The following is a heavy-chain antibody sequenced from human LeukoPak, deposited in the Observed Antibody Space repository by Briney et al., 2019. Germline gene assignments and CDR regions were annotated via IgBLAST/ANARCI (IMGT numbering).Heavy chain of an antibody. CDR2: IWYDGSNK. J-gene: IGHJ5*02. CDR1: GLTFSSYG. V-gene: IGHV3-33*01. D-gene: IGHD3-9*01. CDR3: ARDRPYYDILTGYPNWFDP. Sequence: PGGSLRLSCAASGLTFSSYGMHWVRQAPGKGLEWVAVIWYDGSNKYYADSVKGRFTISRDNSKNTLYPQMNSLRAEDTAVYYCARDRPYYDILTGYPNWFDPWGQGTLVTVSS.